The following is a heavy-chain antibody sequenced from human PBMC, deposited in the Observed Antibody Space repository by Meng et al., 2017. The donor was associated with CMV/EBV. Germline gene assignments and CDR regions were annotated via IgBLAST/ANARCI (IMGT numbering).Heavy chain of an antibody. CDR3: AKGPTGTADY. V-gene: IGHV3-30*02. CDR2: IRYDGSNK. CDR1: GFSFSSYG. J-gene: IGHJ4*02. Sequence: VQLLGFGGVGVSPGGSLRRSCSGFGFSFSSYGMHWVRQAPGKGLEWLAFIRYDGSNKYYADSVKGRFTISRDNSKNTLYLQMNSLRAEDTAVYYCAKGPTGTADYWGQGTLVTVSS. D-gene: IGHD1-1*01.